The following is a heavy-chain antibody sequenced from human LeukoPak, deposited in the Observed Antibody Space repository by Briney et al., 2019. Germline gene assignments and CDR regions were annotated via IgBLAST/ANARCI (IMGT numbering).Heavy chain of an antibody. Sequence: SETLSLTCTVSVDSISSSNYYCGWIPQPPGEGLGWIGSIYYSGSTYYNPSLKSRVTISVDTSKNQFSLKLSSVTAADTAVYYCARDILTGSPAYYYYMDVWGKGTTVTVSS. D-gene: IGHD3-9*01. CDR1: VDSISSSNYY. J-gene: IGHJ6*03. CDR3: ARDILTGSPAYYYYMDV. V-gene: IGHV4-39*07. CDR2: IYYSGST.